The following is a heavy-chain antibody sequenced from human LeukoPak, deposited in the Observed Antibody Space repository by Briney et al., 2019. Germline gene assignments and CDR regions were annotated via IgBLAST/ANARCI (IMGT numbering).Heavy chain of an antibody. V-gene: IGHV4-59*01. CDR2: IYYSGST. J-gene: IGHJ4*02. Sequence: SETLSLTCTVSGDSISNYYWSWIRKPPGKGLEWIGYIYYSGSTNYHPSLTSRVTIVVDRSKNQFSLKLTSVTAADTAVYYCARVDSSDSGTLEYWGRGTLVTVSS. CDR1: GDSISNYY. D-gene: IGHD3-10*01. CDR3: ARVDSSDSGTLEY.